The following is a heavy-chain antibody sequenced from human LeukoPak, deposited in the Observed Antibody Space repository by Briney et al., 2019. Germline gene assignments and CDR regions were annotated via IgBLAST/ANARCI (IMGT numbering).Heavy chain of an antibody. CDR2: INPNSGAT. D-gene: IGHD3-16*01. V-gene: IGHV1-2*02. J-gene: IGHJ4*02. Sequence: GASVKVSCKGSGYTFTGYYMHWVRQAPGQGLEWMAWINPNSGATNYAQRFQGRVTVTRDTSISTAYMGLSSLESDDTAVYYCVRDLMTTQTWDFDYWGQGTLVSVSS. CDR1: GYTFTGYY. CDR3: VRDLMTTQTWDFDY.